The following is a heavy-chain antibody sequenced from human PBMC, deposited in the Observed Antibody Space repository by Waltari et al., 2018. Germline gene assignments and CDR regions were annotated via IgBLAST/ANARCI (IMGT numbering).Heavy chain of an antibody. CDR1: GGSFSGYF. CDR2: INHSGST. J-gene: IGHJ4*02. D-gene: IGHD4-4*01. Sequence: QVQLQQWGAGLLKPSETLSLTCAVAGGSFSGYFWSWIRQPPGKGLEWIGEINHSGSTNYNPSLKSRVTISVVTSNRQLSLKLSSVTAADTAVYYWAGSYSNYIKRIFSATWPWGQGTLVTVST. CDR3: AGSYSNYIKRIFSATWP. V-gene: IGHV4-34*02.